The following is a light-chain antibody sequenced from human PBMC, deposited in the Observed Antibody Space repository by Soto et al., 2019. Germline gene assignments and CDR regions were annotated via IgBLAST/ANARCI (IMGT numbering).Light chain of an antibody. CDR3: AAWYDSLNGPV. J-gene: IGLJ2*01. CDR1: SSNIGTNT. Sequence: QSVLTQPPSASGTPGQRVTISCSGGSSNIGTNTVTWYQQLPGTAPKLLIYISDQRPSGVPDRFSGSKSGAAASLAISGLQSEDGADYYGAAWYDSLNGPVFGGGTKLTVL. V-gene: IGLV1-44*01. CDR2: ISD.